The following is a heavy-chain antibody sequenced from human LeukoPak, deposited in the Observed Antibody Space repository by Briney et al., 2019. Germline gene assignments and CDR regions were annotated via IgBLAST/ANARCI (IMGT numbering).Heavy chain of an antibody. V-gene: IGHV3-30*02. CDR2: IRYDGSNK. CDR3: AKDYEIRFFEWLLWVKEGGYFDY. J-gene: IGHJ4*02. D-gene: IGHD3-3*01. CDR1: GFTFSSYG. Sequence: GGSLRLSCAASGFTFSSYGMHWVRQAPGKGLERVAFIRYDGSNKYYADCVKGRFTISRDNSKNTLYLQMNSLRAEDTAVYYCAKDYEIRFFEWLLWVKEGGYFDYWGQGTLVTVSS.